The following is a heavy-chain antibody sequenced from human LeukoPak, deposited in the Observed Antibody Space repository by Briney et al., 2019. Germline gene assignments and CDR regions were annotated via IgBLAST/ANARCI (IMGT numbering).Heavy chain of an antibody. CDR3: AGGPGFLIDC. V-gene: IGHV3-7*01. CDR1: GFTFSSYW. CDR2: IDQDGSGK. J-gene: IGHJ4*02. Sequence: GGSLRLSCVTSGFTFSSYWMSWVRQTPGKGLEWVANIDQDGSGKNYVDSVKGRLTISRDHAKNLLFLQMNSLRPEDTAVYYCAGGPGFLIDCWGQGTLVTVSS. D-gene: IGHD3-3*01.